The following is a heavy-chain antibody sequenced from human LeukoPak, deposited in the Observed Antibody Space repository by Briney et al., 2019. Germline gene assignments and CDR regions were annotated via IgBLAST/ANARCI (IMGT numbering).Heavy chain of an antibody. Sequence: PGGSLRLSCAASGFIFTNAWMRWVRQAPGMGLEWIGRIKSKTAGGTIDYAAPVKGRFTISRDDSKNMLYLQMNGLKTEDTGVYYCWDYDNNASWDYWGQGTLVTVSS. CDR1: GFIFTNAW. CDR3: WDYDNNASWDY. D-gene: IGHD3-16*01. CDR2: IKSKTAGGTI. V-gene: IGHV3-15*01. J-gene: IGHJ4*02.